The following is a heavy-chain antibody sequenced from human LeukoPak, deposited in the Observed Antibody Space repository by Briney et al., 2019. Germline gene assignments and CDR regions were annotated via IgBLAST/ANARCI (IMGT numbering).Heavy chain of an antibody. D-gene: IGHD6-13*01. CDR3: AGGYSSIWFPNFVY. V-gene: IGHV3-11*01. Sequence: GGSLRLSCAASGFTFSDYYMSWLRQAPGKGLEWVSYISSSGSTIYYVDSVKGRFTISRDNAKNSLYLQMNSLRAEDTAVYYCAGGYSSIWFPNFVYWGQRTLVTVSS. CDR2: ISSSGSTI. CDR1: GFTFSDYY. J-gene: IGHJ4*02.